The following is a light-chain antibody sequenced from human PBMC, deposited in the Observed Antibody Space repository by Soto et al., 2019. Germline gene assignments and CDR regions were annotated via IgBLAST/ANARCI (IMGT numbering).Light chain of an antibody. J-gene: IGKJ1*01. V-gene: IGKV1-27*01. CDR1: QAISNY. CDR3: QKYNIAPWT. CDR2: AAS. Sequence: DIQMTQSPSSLSAYAGDRVTITCRASQAISNYLAWYQQKPGKVPKLLIYAASTLQSGVPSRFSGSGSGTDFTLTISSLQPEDVATYYCQKYNIAPWTFGQGTKVEIK.